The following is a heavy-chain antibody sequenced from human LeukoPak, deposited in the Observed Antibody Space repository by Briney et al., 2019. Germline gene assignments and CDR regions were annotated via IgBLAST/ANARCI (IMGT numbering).Heavy chain of an antibody. CDR1: GVSISSGGYY. CDR3: ARVLFGHYFDY. J-gene: IGHJ4*02. V-gene: IGHV4-31*03. CDR2: IYYSGST. Sequence: PSETLSLTCTVSGVSISSGGYYWSWIRQHPGKGLEWIGYIYYSGSTYYNPSLKSRVTISVDTSKNQFSLKLSSVTAADTAVYYCARVLFGHYFDYWGQGTLVTVSS. D-gene: IGHD3-16*01.